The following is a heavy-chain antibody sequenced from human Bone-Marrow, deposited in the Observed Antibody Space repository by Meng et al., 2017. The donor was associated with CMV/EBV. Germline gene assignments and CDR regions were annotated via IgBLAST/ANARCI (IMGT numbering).Heavy chain of an antibody. Sequence: FSGYYWSWIRQPPGKGLEWIGENNHSGSNSYNPSLKSRVTISVDTSKNQFSLKLSSVTAADTAVYYCARANCIVGDTWYYYYYGMDVWGQGTTVTVSS. CDR1: FSGYY. CDR2: NNHSGSN. D-gene: IGHD1-26*01. J-gene: IGHJ6*02. V-gene: IGHV4-34*01. CDR3: ARANCIVGDTWYYYYYGMDV.